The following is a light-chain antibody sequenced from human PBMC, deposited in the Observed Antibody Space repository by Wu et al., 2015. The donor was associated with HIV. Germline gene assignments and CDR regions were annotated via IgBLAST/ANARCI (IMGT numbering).Light chain of an antibody. Sequence: DIQMTQSPSTLSASVGDRVTITCRASQSVSSWLAWYQQKPGKAPKLLIYKASSLERGVPSRISGSGSGTEFTLSISSLQPDDFATYYCQQYNSDLRTFGQGTKVEIK. CDR1: QSVSSW. CDR3: QQYNSDLRT. J-gene: IGKJ1*01. V-gene: IGKV1-5*03. CDR2: KAS.